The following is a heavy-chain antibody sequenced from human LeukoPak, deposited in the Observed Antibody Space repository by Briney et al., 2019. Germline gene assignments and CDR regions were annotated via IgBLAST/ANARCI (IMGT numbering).Heavy chain of an antibody. CDR2: ISSSGSTI. J-gene: IGHJ4*02. V-gene: IGHV3-48*03. CDR1: GFSFSSYE. Sequence: GGSLRLSCGASGFSFSSYEMNWVRQAPGRGLEWVSYISSSGSTIYYADSVKGRFTISRDNAKNSLYLQMNSLRAEDTAVYYCARERPEIDYWGQGTLVTVSS. CDR3: ARERPEIDY.